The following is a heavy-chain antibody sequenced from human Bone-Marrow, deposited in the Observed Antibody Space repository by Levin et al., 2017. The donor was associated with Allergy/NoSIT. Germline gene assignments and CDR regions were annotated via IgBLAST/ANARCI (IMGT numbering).Heavy chain of an antibody. Sequence: GGSLRLSCAASGFTFSTYSMNWVRQAPGKGLEWVSYISGRSSTIYYADSVKGRFTISRDNAMNSLYLQMNSLRAEDTAVYYCARVSSGWASTSDYWGQGTLVTVSS. V-gene: IGHV3-48*01. CDR3: ARVSSGWASTSDY. CDR2: ISGRSSTI. D-gene: IGHD6-19*01. J-gene: IGHJ4*02. CDR1: GFTFSTYS.